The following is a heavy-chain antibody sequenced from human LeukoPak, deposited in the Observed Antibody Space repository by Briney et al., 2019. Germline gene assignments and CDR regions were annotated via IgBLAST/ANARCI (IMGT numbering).Heavy chain of an antibody. Sequence: VSVKVSCKASGYTFTRYGITWVRQAPGQGLEWMGWISAYNGNTKYAQKVQGRVTMTTDTSTSTAYMELRSLRSDDTAVFYCARGYSDYDLDYWGQGTLVTVSS. CDR3: ARGYSDYDLDY. CDR1: GYTFTRYG. CDR2: ISAYNGNT. V-gene: IGHV1-18*01. D-gene: IGHD5-12*01. J-gene: IGHJ4*02.